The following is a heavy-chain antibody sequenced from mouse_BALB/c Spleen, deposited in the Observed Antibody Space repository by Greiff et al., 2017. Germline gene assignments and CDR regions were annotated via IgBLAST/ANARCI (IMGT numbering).Heavy chain of an antibody. D-gene: IGHD4-1*01. CDR1: GYSITSGYY. J-gene: IGHJ3*01. CDR3: AREANWDGAY. V-gene: IGHV3-6*02. Sequence: EVKLMESGPGLVKPSQSLSLTCSVTGYSITSGYYWNWIRQFPGNKLEWMGYISYDGSNNYNPSLKNRISITRDTSKNQFFLKLNSVTTEDTATYYCAREANWDGAYWGQGTLVTVSA. CDR2: ISYDGSN.